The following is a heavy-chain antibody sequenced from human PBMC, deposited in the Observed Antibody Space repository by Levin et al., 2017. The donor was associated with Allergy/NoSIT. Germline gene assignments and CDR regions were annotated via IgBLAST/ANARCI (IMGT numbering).Heavy chain of an antibody. CDR2: INPNSGGT. CDR3: ARDQDIVVVVAATHDYGMDV. Sequence: ASVKVSCKASGYTFTGYYMHWVRQAPGQGLEWMGWINPNSGGTNYAQKFQGRVTMTRDTSISTAYMELSRLRSDDTAVYYCARDQDIVVVVAATHDYGMDVWGQGTTVTVSS. CDR1: GYTFTGYY. V-gene: IGHV1-2*02. J-gene: IGHJ6*02. D-gene: IGHD2-15*01.